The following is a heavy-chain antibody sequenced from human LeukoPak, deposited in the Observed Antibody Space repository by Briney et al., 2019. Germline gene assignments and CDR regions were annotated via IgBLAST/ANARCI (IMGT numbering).Heavy chain of an antibody. Sequence: SETVSLTCAVYGGSFSGYYWSWIRQPPGKGLEWIGEINHSGSTNYNPSLKSRVTISVDTSKNQFSLKLSSVTAADTAVYYCARFRYSGYDWLDYWGQGTLVTVSS. CDR1: GGSFSGYY. V-gene: IGHV4-34*01. CDR2: INHSGST. D-gene: IGHD5-12*01. J-gene: IGHJ4*02. CDR3: ARFRYSGYDWLDY.